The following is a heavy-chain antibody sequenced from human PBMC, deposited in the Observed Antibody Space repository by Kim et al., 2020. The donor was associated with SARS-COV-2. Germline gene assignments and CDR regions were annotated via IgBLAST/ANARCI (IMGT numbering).Heavy chain of an antibody. Sequence: SVKVSCKASGGTFSSYSISWVRQAPGQGLEWMGGIIPIFGTANYAQKFQGRVTMTADKSTSTAYMELSSLRSEDTAVYYCARERVVATTPFSTYYYGVDVWGQGTTVTVSS. V-gene: IGHV1-69*06. D-gene: IGHD5-12*01. CDR3: ARERVVATTPFSTYYYGVDV. CDR2: IIPIFGTA. J-gene: IGHJ6*02. CDR1: GGTFSSYS.